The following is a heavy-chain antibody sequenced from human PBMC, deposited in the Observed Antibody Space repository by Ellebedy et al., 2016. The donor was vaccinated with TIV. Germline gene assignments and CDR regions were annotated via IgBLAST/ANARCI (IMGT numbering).Heavy chain of an antibody. V-gene: IGHV3-66*01. CDR2: IYSGGST. D-gene: IGHD3-22*01. CDR1: GFTVSSNY. CDR3: ASLSSGRWFVDY. J-gene: IGHJ4*02. Sequence: GESLKISCAASGFTVSSNYMSWVRQAPGKGLEWVSVIYSGGSTYYADSVKGRFTISRDNSKNTLYLQMNSLRAEDTAVYYCASLSSGRWFVDYWGQGNLVTVSS.